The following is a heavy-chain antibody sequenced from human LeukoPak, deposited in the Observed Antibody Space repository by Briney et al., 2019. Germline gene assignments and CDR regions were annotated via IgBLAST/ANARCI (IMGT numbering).Heavy chain of an antibody. CDR3: ARAPITGTPNYYYYYYMDV. J-gene: IGHJ6*03. V-gene: IGHV4-30-4*08. D-gene: IGHD1-7*01. Sequence: SETLSLTCTVSGGSISSGDYYWSWIRQPPGKGLEWIGYIYYSGSTYYNPSLKSRVTISVDTSKNQFSLKLSSVTAADTAVYYCARAPITGTPNYYYYYYMDVWGKGTTVTVSS. CDR1: GGSISSGDYY. CDR2: IYYSGST.